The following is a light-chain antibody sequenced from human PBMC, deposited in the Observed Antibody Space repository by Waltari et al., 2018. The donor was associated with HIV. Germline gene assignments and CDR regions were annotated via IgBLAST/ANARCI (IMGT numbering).Light chain of an antibody. Sequence: QSVLTQPPSASGNPGPRVTISCSGISSNFGSNSVYWYQHLPGTAPKLLIYRNHPRPSGVPDRFSGSKSGTSASLAISGLRSEDEADYYCAAWDDSLSGVVFGGGTKLTVL. CDR3: AAWDDSLSGVV. V-gene: IGLV1-47*01. CDR1: SSNFGSNS. J-gene: IGLJ2*01. CDR2: RNH.